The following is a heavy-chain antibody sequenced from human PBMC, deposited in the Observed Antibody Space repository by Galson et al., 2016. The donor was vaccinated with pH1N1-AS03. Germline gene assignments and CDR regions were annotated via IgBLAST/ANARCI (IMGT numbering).Heavy chain of an antibody. D-gene: IGHD3-22*01. Sequence: SVKVSCKASGGTFGNYAISWMRQAPGQGLEWMGGIHPIFGTPSYARKFQGRLTVTADDSTSAAYMELSSLTSEDTAIYYCARDRHYDSSGRYFYESEHWGQGTLVIVSS. J-gene: IGHJ4*02. CDR1: GGTFGNYA. CDR2: IHPIFGTP. CDR3: ARDRHYDSSGRYFYESEH. V-gene: IGHV1-69*13.